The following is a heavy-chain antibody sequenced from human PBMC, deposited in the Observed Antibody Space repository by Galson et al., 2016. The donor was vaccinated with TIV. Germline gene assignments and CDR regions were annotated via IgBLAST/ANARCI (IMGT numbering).Heavy chain of an antibody. Sequence: PALVKPTQTLTVTCTFSGFSLSTSGMSVTWIRQPPGKALEWLARIDWDDDKYYSTSLKTRLTISKDTSKNQVVLTMTNMDPVDTATYYCARGTPGAAGGLGFWGQRTLVTVSS. CDR1: GFSLSTSGMS. CDR3: ARGTPGAAGGLGF. D-gene: IGHD6-13*01. V-gene: IGHV2-70*11. CDR2: IDWDDDK. J-gene: IGHJ4*02.